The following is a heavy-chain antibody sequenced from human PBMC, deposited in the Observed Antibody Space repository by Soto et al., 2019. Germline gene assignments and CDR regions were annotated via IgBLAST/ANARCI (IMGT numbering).Heavy chain of an antibody. D-gene: IGHD3-3*01. Sequence: GGSLRLSCAASGFTVSSYSMNWVRQARGKGLEWVSSISSSSSYIYYADSVKGRFTISRDNAKNSLYLQMNSLRAEDTAVYYCERETYYDFWSGYYGGGYYYYGMDVWGQGTTVTVSS. CDR2: ISSSSSYI. CDR3: ERETYYDFWSGYYGGGYYYYGMDV. V-gene: IGHV3-21*01. J-gene: IGHJ6*02. CDR1: GFTVSSYS.